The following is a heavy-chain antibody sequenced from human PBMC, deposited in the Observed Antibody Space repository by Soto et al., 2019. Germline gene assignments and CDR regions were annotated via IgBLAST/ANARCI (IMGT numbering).Heavy chain of an antibody. D-gene: IGHD6-13*01. CDR1: GVTFSRYA. Sequence: PGGSLRLSCAASGVTFSRYAMSWVRQAPGKGLEWVSAFRGDGTGAHYADSVKGRFTISRDNSKNTLYLQMNSLRAEDTAVYYCAREGSSSHYYFDYWGQGTLVTVSS. CDR2: FRGDGTGA. V-gene: IGHV3-23*01. J-gene: IGHJ4*02. CDR3: AREGSSSHYYFDY.